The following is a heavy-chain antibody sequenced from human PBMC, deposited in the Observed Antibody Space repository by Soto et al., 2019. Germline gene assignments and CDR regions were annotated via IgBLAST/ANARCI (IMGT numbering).Heavy chain of an antibody. CDR2: ISAHHGDT. D-gene: IGHD4-17*01. V-gene: IGHV1-18*01. Sequence: QVRLVQSGSEVKKPGASVKVSCKASGYTFISYGFSWVRQAPGQGLEWVGWISAHHGDTNYAQKFQGRVTMTTDTSTSTAYMELRSLRSDDTAVYYCARDTMVTSNWFDTWGQGTLVTVSS. J-gene: IGHJ5*02. CDR3: ARDTMVTSNWFDT. CDR1: GYTFISYG.